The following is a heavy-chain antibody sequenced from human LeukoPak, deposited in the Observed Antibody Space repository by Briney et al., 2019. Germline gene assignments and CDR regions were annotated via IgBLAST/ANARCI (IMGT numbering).Heavy chain of an antibody. Sequence: PGGFLRLSCAASGFTFSSCGMSWVRQSPGKGLEWVSAITGSGGSTYYADSVKGRFTISRDNFKNTLYLQMNSLRAEDTAVYYCAKDGGVWFGESNDYWGQGTLVTVSS. J-gene: IGHJ4*02. CDR1: GFTFSSCG. CDR2: ITGSGGST. V-gene: IGHV3-23*01. CDR3: AKDGGVWFGESNDY. D-gene: IGHD3-10*01.